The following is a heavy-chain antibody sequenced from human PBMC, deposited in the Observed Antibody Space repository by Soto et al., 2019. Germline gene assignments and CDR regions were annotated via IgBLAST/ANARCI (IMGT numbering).Heavy chain of an antibody. CDR1: GGSISSSNW. Sequence: QVQLQESGPGLVKPSGTLSLTCAVSGGSISSSNWWSWVRQPPGKGLEWIGEIYHSGSTNYNPSLKGRVTISVDKSKNQFSLKLSSVTAADTAVYYCARGGGIVLMVYAIYAFDIWGQGTMVTVSS. V-gene: IGHV4-4*02. CDR3: ARGGGIVLMVYAIYAFDI. D-gene: IGHD2-8*01. J-gene: IGHJ3*02. CDR2: IYHSGST.